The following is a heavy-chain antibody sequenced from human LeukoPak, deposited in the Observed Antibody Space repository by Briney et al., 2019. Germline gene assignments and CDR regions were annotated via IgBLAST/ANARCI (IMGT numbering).Heavy chain of an antibody. J-gene: IGHJ4*02. CDR2: IKQDGSEK. CDR3: AREPTYSSSWYTTCDY. D-gene: IGHD6-13*01. V-gene: IGHV3-7*01. Sequence: PGESLRLSCAASGFTFSSYWMSWVRQAPGKGLEWVANIKQDGSEKYYVDSVKGRFTISRDNAKNSLYLQMNSLRAEDTAVYYCAREPTYSSSWYTTCDYWGQGTLVTVSS. CDR1: GFTFSSYW.